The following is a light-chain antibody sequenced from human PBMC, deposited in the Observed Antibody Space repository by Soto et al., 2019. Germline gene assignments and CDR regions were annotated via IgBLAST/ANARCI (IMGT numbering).Light chain of an antibody. CDR3: QQNDNLPPLT. J-gene: IGKJ4*01. Sequence: DIQMTQSPSSLSASVGDRVTITCQASRDISNYLNWYQQKPGKVPKLLIYDASKLETGVPSRFGGSGSGTDFTLTISSLQPEDIATYYCQQNDNLPPLTFGGGTKVEIK. CDR2: DAS. CDR1: RDISNY. V-gene: IGKV1-33*01.